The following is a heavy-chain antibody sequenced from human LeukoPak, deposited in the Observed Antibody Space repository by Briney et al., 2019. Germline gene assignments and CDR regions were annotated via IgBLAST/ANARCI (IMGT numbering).Heavy chain of an antibody. D-gene: IGHD3-22*01. CDR1: GFTVSSYG. Sequence: GGSLRLSCAASGFTVSSYGMSWGRQAPGKGLEWVSAIRGSGGSTYYADCVKGRFTISRDNSKNTLYLQMNSLGAEDTAVDYCAKDEIGDSSGYSHAEYFQHWGQGTLVTVSS. J-gene: IGHJ1*01. CDR3: AKDEIGDSSGYSHAEYFQH. V-gene: IGHV3-23*01. CDR2: IRGSGGST.